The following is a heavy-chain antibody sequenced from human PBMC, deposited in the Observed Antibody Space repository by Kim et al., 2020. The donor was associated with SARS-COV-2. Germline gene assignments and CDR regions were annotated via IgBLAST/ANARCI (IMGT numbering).Heavy chain of an antibody. J-gene: IGHJ6*02. D-gene: IGHD3-10*01. V-gene: IGHV3-74*01. CDR3: MRFGHLLRYYGMDV. Sequence: ADSVKGRFTRSRDNAKNTLYLQMNSLRAEDTAVYYCMRFGHLLRYYGMDVWGQGTTVTVSS.